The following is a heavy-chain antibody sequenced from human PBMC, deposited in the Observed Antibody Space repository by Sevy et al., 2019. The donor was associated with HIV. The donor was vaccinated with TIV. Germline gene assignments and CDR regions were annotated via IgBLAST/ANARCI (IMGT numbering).Heavy chain of an antibody. D-gene: IGHD3-10*01. J-gene: IGHJ4*02. Sequence: GGSLRLSCAVSGFTFSNHWMTWVRQAPGKGLEWVANIKKDGTDKFYVDSVMGRFSISRDNAKDFLYLQMTSLRVEDTAVYYCARDRRVEYGGSDYWGQGTLVTVSP. CDR2: IKKDGTDK. V-gene: IGHV3-7*03. CDR1: GFTFSNHW. CDR3: ARDRRVEYGGSDY.